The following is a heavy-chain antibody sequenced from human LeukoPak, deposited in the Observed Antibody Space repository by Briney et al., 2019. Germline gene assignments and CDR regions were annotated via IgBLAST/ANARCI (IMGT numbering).Heavy chain of an antibody. CDR3: AKSSWLLSTANFDY. Sequence: GGALRLSCAASGFIFSNSAMHWVRQAPGKGRWWVAVISYDGSNKYYADSVKGRFTISRDNSKNTLYLQMNSLRAEDTAVYYCAKSSWLLSTANFDYWGQGTLVTVSS. D-gene: IGHD3-3*01. V-gene: IGHV3-30*18. J-gene: IGHJ4*02. CDR1: GFIFSNSA. CDR2: ISYDGSNK.